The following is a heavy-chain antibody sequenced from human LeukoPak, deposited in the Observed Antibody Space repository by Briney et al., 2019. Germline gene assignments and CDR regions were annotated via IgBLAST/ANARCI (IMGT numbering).Heavy chain of an antibody. Sequence: SVKVSCKASGGTFSSYAISWVRQAPGQGLEWMGRIVPILGIANYAQKFQGRVTITADKSTSTAYMELSSLRSEDTAVYYCARAGGGTMISSKRPRDAEYFQHWGQGTLVTVSS. J-gene: IGHJ1*01. CDR1: GGTFSSYA. D-gene: IGHD3-16*01. V-gene: IGHV1-69*04. CDR3: ARAGGGTMISSKRPRDAEYFQH. CDR2: IVPILGIA.